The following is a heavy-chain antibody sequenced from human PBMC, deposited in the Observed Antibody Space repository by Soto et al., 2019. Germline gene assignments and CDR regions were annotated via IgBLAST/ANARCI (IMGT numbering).Heavy chain of an antibody. J-gene: IGHJ4*02. V-gene: IGHV3-23*01. CDR1: GFTFSNYA. Sequence: EVHLLDSGGGLVQPGGSLRLSCAASGFTFSNYAMSWVRQAPGKGLEWVSGVGGSGDSTYYADSVKGRFNISRDNSKDTLYLQMNSLRAEDTAVYYCAKSPLGYCSGGSCYPPHYFDYWGQGTLVTVSS. D-gene: IGHD2-15*01. CDR2: VGGSGDST. CDR3: AKSPLGYCSGGSCYPPHYFDY.